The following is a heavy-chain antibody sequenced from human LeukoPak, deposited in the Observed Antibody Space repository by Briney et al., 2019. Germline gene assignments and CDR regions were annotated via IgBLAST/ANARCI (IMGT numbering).Heavy chain of an antibody. D-gene: IGHD3-10*01. CDR2: ISSSSSTI. J-gene: IGHJ3*02. Sequence: GGSLRLSCAASGFTFSSYSMNWVRQAPGKGLEWVSYISSSSSTIYYADSVKGRFTISRDNAKNSLYLQMNSLRAEDTAVYYCARVSMVRGVIALDAFDIWGQGTMVTVSS. CDR1: GFTFSSYS. V-gene: IGHV3-48*04. CDR3: ARVSMVRGVIALDAFDI.